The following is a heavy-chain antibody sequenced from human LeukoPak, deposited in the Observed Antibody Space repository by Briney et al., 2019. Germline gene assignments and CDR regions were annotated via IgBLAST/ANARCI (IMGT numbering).Heavy chain of an antibody. J-gene: IGHJ4*02. CDR2: ISSSGSTI. Sequence: PGGSLRLSCAASGFTLSSHEMNWVRQAPGKGLEWVSYISSSGSTIYYAYSVKGRFTISRDNAKNSLYLQMNSLRAEDTAVYYCARDLFIPSFDYWGQGTLVTVSS. D-gene: IGHD2-2*02. V-gene: IGHV3-48*03. CDR3: ARDLFIPSFDY. CDR1: GFTLSSHE.